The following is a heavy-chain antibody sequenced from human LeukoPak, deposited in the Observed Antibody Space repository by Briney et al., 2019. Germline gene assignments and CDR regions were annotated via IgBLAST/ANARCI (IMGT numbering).Heavy chain of an antibody. J-gene: IGHJ6*02. CDR2: ISAYNGST. CDR1: GYTFTSYG. CDR3: ARDRSIAADGSPDVEYYYYGMDV. Sequence: ASVTVSFKASGYTFTSYGISWVRQAPGQGLEGMGLISAYNGSTNYAQKLQGRVTMTTDTSTSTAYMELRSLRSDDTAVYYCARDRSIAADGSPDVEYYYYGMDVWGQGTTVTVSS. D-gene: IGHD6-13*01. V-gene: IGHV1-18*01.